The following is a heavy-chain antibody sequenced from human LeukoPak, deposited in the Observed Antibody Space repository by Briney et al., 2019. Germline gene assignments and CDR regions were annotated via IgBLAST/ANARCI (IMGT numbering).Heavy chain of an antibody. D-gene: IGHD6-13*01. J-gene: IGHJ4*02. Sequence: GGSLRLSCAASGFTFSSYSMNWVRQAPGKGLEWVSSISSSSYIYYADSVKGRFTISRDNAKNSLYLQMNSLRAEDTAVYYCARGGVAAAATGDYWGQGTLVTVSS. CDR3: ARGGVAAAATGDY. CDR1: GFTFSSYS. CDR2: ISSSSYI. V-gene: IGHV3-21*01.